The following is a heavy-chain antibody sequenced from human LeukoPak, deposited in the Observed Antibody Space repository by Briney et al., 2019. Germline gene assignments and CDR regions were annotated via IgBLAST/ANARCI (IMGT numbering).Heavy chain of an antibody. Sequence: SVKVSCTASGYTFTSYYMHWVRQAPGQGLEWMGGIIPIFGTANYAQKFQGRVTITADESTSTAYMELSSLRSEDTAVYYCARFYYDSSGHAPADYWGQGTLVTVSS. CDR2: IIPIFGTA. D-gene: IGHD3-22*01. CDR3: ARFYYDSSGHAPADY. J-gene: IGHJ4*02. CDR1: GYTFTSYY. V-gene: IGHV1-69*13.